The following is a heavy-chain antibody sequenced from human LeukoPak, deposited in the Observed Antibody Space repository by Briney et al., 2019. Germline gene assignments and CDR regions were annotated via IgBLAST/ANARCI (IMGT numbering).Heavy chain of an antibody. D-gene: IGHD2-21*02. CDR1: GFTFSNYA. V-gene: IGHV3-21*01. CDR3: ARDRGAYCGGDCYLGFDY. J-gene: IGHJ4*01. Sequence: GSLRLSCAASGFTFSNYAMSWVRQAPGKGLEWVSSIAGSSGYISYADSVKGRFTISRDNAKKSLYLQMTSLTAEDTAVYYCARDRGAYCGGDCYLGFDYWGRGTLVTVSS. CDR2: IAGSSGYI.